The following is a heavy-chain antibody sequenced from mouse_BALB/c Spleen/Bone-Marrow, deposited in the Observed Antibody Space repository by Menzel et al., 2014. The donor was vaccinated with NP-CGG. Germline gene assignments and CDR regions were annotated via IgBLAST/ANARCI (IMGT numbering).Heavy chain of an antibody. J-gene: IGHJ2*01. Sequence: EVQLQESGAELVKPGASVKLSCTASGFNIKDTYMHWVKQRPEQGLEWIGWIDPANGNTKYDPNFQGKATITADTSSNPAYLQLSSLTSEDTAVYYCARDYDYFFDYWGQGTTLTVSS. CDR2: IDPANGNT. V-gene: IGHV14-3*02. CDR1: GFNIKDTY. CDR3: ARDYDYFFDY. D-gene: IGHD2-4*01.